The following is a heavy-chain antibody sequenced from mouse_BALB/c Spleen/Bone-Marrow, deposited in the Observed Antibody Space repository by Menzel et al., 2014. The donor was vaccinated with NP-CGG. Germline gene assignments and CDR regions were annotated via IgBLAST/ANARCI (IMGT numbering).Heavy chain of an antibody. J-gene: IGHJ1*01. CDR3: ARGSGTYFDV. CDR1: GYSITSGYY. V-gene: IGHV3-6*02. Sequence: EVQVVESGPGLVKPSQSLSLTCFVTGYSITSGYYWNWIRQFPGSKLEWMGYVTYDGSNNYNPSLKNRSSITRDTSKNQFFLKLNSVTTEDTATYYCARGSGTYFDVWGAGTTVTVSS. CDR2: VTYDGSN. D-gene: IGHD4-1*01.